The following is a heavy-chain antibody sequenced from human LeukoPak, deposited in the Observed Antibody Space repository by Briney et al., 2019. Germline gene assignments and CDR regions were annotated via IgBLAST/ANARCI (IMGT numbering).Heavy chain of an antibody. J-gene: IGHJ4*02. V-gene: IGHV4-34*01. Sequence: PSETLSLTCAVYGGSFSGYYWSWIRQPPGKGLECIGEINHSGSTNYNPSLKSRVTISVDTSKNQFSLKLSSVTAADTAVYYCAREDVDTAMVTKLEYWGQGTLVTVSS. CDR1: GGSFSGYY. CDR2: INHSGST. CDR3: AREDVDTAMVTKLEY. D-gene: IGHD5-18*01.